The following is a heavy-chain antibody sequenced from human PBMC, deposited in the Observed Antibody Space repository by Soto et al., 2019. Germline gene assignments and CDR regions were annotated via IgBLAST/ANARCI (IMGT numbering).Heavy chain of an antibody. J-gene: IGHJ3*01. D-gene: IGHD1-26*01. Sequence: EVQLVESGGGLVQPGESLRLSCAASGFTFDYYWMHWVRQAPGKGLVWVSRIYSDGTSTTYADSVKGRFTISRDNAKNTVSLQMNSLRADDTAVYYCARGDRGAFDLWGQGTVLTVSS. V-gene: IGHV3-74*01. CDR1: GFTFDYYW. CDR2: IYSDGTST. CDR3: ARGDRGAFDL.